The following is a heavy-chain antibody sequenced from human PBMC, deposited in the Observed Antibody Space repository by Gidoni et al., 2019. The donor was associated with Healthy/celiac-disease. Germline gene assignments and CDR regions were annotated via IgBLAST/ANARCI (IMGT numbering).Heavy chain of an antibody. Sequence: QLQLQEAGPGLVKHAETLSLTCTVSGGSSSSSSYYWGWIRQPPGKGLEWIGCIYYSGSTYYNPSLKSRVTISVATSKNQFSLKLSSVTAADTAVYYCASGYSSSWYCAFDIWGQGTMVTVSS. V-gene: IGHV4-39*01. D-gene: IGHD6-13*01. CDR1: GGSSSSSSYY. CDR2: IYYSGST. J-gene: IGHJ3*02. CDR3: ASGYSSSWYCAFDI.